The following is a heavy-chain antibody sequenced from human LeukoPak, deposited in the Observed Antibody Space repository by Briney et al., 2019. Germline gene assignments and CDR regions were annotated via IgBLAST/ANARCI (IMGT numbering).Heavy chain of an antibody. D-gene: IGHD3-10*01. Sequence: PSETLSLTCAVYGGSFSGYYWSWIRQPPGKGLEWIGEINHSGSTNYNPSLKSRVTISVDTSKNQFSLKLSSVTAADTAVYYCARAWGITMVRGVIISYYFDYWGQGTLVTVSS. CDR1: GGSFSGYY. CDR3: ARAWGITMVRGVIISYYFDY. J-gene: IGHJ4*02. V-gene: IGHV4-34*01. CDR2: INHSGST.